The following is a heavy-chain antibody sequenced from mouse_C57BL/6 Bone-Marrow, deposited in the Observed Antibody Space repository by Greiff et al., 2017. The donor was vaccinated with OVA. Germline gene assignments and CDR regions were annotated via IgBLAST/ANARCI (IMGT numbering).Heavy chain of an antibody. CDR3: TRGGYYGSLYYFDY. J-gene: IGHJ2*01. CDR1: GYTFTSYW. Sequence: VQLQQSGTVLARPGALVKMSCKTSGYTFTSYWMHWVKQRPGQGLEWIGAIYPGNSDTSYNQKFKGKAKLTAVTSASTAYMELSSLTNEDSAVYYCTRGGYYGSLYYFDYWGQGTTLTVSS. D-gene: IGHD1-1*01. V-gene: IGHV1-5*01. CDR2: IYPGNSDT.